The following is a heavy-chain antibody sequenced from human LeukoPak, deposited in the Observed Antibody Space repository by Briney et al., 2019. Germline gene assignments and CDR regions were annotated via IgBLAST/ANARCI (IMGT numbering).Heavy chain of an antibody. CDR1: GFTFSSYG. D-gene: IGHD6-19*01. Sequence: PGGSLRLSCAASGFTFSSYGMHWVRQAPGKGLEWVAFIRYDGSNKYYADSVKGRFTISRDNSKNTLYLQMNSLRAEDTAVYYCIRPTVAGKQRTNALDYWGQGTLVTVSS. V-gene: IGHV3-30*02. CDR2: IRYDGSNK. CDR3: IRPTVAGKQRTNALDY. J-gene: IGHJ4*02.